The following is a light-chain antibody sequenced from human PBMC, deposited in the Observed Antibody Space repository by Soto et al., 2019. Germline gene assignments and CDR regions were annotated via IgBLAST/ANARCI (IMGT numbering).Light chain of an antibody. CDR1: QSLLHSNGYNY. V-gene: IGKV2-28*01. CDR2: LGA. J-gene: IGKJ4*01. CDR3: EQALQTPLLS. Sequence: DIVMTQSPLSLPVTPGEPASISCRSSQSLLHSNGYNYLDWYLQKPGQSPQLLIYLGANRASGVSERFSGSGSGTDCTLKISGVECADVGVCYCEQALQTPLLSFGGGTKVEIK.